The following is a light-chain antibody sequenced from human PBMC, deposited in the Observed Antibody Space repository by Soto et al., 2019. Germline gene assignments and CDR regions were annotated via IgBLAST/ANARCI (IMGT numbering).Light chain of an antibody. CDR3: CSYAGSSTYV. CDR1: SSDVGSYNL. J-gene: IGLJ1*01. CDR2: EGS. V-gene: IGLV2-23*01. Sequence: QSVLAQPASVSGSPGQSITISCTGTSSDVGSYNLVSWYLQHPGKAPKLMIYEGSKRPSGVSNRFSGSKSGNTASLTISGLRAEDEADYYCCSYAGSSTYVFGTGTKVTVL.